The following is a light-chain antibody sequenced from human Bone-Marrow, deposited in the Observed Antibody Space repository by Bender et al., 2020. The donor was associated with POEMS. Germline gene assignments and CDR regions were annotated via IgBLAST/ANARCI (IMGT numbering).Light chain of an antibody. V-gene: IGLV2-8*01. CDR1: SSDVGGYNS. CDR3: CSHVGGDYYV. CDR2: EVD. Sequence: QSTLTQPPSASGSPGQSVTISCTGTSSDVGGYNSVSWYQQHPGKAPKVMIYEVDKRPSGVPDRFSGSKSANTASLTIAGLQTEDEADYYCCSHVGGDYYVFGTVTKVTVL. J-gene: IGLJ1*01.